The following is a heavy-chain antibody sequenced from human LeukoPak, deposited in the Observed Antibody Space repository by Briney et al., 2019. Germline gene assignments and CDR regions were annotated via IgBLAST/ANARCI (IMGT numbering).Heavy chain of an antibody. Sequence: PSETLSLTCSVSGGSITNYYWSWIRQPAGKGLEWIGRFYSRGPTYYNPPLRSRVSLSGDESKNQLSLKMYSATAADTAVYYCVRDEGLTGYPDYWGQGTLVTVSS. CDR2: FYSRGPT. V-gene: IGHV4-4*07. CDR3: VRDEGLTGYPDY. D-gene: IGHD3-9*01. CDR1: GGSITNYY. J-gene: IGHJ4*02.